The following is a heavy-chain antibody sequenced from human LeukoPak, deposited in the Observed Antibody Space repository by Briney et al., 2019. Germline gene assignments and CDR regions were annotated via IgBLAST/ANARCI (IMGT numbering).Heavy chain of an antibody. Sequence: PGGSLRLSCAASGFTFSDYGMHWVRQAPGKGLEWVAFIRYDGSNENYADSVKGRFTISRDNSKNTLYLQMNSLRAEDTAVYYCARSVPAIRGEIDYWGQGTLVTASS. CDR3: ARSVPAIRGEIDY. V-gene: IGHV3-30*02. CDR2: IRYDGSNE. D-gene: IGHD3-10*01. J-gene: IGHJ4*02. CDR1: GFTFSDYG.